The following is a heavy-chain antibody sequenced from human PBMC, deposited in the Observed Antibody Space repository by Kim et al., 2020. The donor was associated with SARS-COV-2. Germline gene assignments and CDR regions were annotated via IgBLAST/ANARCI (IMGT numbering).Heavy chain of an antibody. J-gene: IGHJ4*02. Sequence: GGSLRLSCAAYGFTFSTYGMSWVRQAPDKGLEWVSVISGSGGTTYYSDSVKGRFTISRDNSKNTLYLQMYSLRAEDTAEYYCAKSNSGYYAYLDSWGQG. V-gene: IGHV3-23*01. D-gene: IGHD3-22*01. CDR2: ISGSGGTT. CDR1: GFTFSTYG. CDR3: AKSNSGYYAYLDS.